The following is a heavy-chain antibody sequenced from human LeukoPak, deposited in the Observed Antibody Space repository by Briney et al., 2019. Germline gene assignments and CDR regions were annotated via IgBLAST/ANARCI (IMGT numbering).Heavy chain of an antibody. D-gene: IGHD4-17*01. CDR2: TSYDGSKK. Sequence: GSLRLSCVASGFTVISNYMSWVRQTPGKGLEWVAVTSYDGSKKYYADSVKGRFTISRDNSKNTLFLQVNSLRVEDTAVYYCARDYGNWATTPLDYWGQGTLVTVSS. CDR3: ARDYGNWATTPLDY. J-gene: IGHJ4*02. CDR1: GFTVISNY. V-gene: IGHV3-30-3*01.